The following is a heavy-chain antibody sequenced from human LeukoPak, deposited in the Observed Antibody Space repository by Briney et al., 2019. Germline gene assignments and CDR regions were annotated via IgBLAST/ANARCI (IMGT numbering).Heavy chain of an antibody. D-gene: IGHD3-16*02. CDR3: ARVRAFYDYVWGSYRYMDY. V-gene: IGHV4-4*02. J-gene: IGHJ4*02. CDR1: GGSISSSNW. CDR2: IYHSGST. Sequence: SETLSLTCAVSGGSISSSNWWSWVRQPPGKGLEWIGEIYHSGSTNYNPSLKSRVTISVDTSKNQFSLKLSSVTAADTAVYYCARVRAFYDYVWGSYRYMDYWGQGTLVTVSS.